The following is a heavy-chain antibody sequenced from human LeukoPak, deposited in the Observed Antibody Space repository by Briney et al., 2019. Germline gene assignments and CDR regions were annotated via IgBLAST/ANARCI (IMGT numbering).Heavy chain of an antibody. V-gene: IGHV4-34*01. Sequence: SETLSLTCTVSGGSISGYYWSWIRQPPGKGLEWIGEINHSGSTNYNPSLKSRVTISVDTSKNQFSLKLSSVTAADTAVYYCARATDYLEWLALYYFDYWGQGTLVTVSS. J-gene: IGHJ4*02. CDR3: ARATDYLEWLALYYFDY. CDR1: GGSISGYY. D-gene: IGHD3-3*01. CDR2: INHSGST.